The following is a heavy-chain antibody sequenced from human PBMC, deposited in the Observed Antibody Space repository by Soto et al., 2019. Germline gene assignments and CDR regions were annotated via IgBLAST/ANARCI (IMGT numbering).Heavy chain of an antibody. CDR2: IYYSGST. D-gene: IGHD3-10*01. V-gene: IGHV4-59*01. CDR3: ARGRGYYYYYYMDV. J-gene: IGHJ6*03. Sequence: SETLSLTCTVSGGSISSYYWSWIRQPPGKGLEWIGYIYYSGSTNYNPSLKSRVTISVDTSKNQFSLKLSSVTAADTAVYYCARGRGYYYYYYMDVWGKGTKVTVSS. CDR1: GGSISSYY.